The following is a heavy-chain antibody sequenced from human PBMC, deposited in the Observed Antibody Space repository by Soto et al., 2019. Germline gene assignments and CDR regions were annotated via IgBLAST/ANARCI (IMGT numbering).Heavy chain of an antibody. CDR2: ISGYNGDT. V-gene: IGHV1-18*04. CDR1: GYTFTNYG. Sequence: VQLVQSGGEVKKPGASVKVSCKASGYTFTNYGINWVRQAPGQGPEWMGWISGYNGDTKYSQIFQGRVTMTTDTSTSTAYMELRSLRSDDTAVYYCARGGSSWSAEYYQHWGQGTLVIVSS. CDR3: ARGGSSWSAEYYQH. D-gene: IGHD6-13*01. J-gene: IGHJ1*01.